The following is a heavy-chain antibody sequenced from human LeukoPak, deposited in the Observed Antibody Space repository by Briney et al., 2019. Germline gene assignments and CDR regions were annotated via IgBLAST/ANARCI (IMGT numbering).Heavy chain of an antibody. D-gene: IGHD2-2*01. J-gene: IGHJ3*02. CDR3: ARPIPYCSSTSCYAFDI. CDR2: INPNSGGT. Sequence: AASVKVSCKASGYTFTGYYMHWVRQAPGQGLEWMGWINPNSGGTNYAQKFQGRVTMTRDTSISTAYMELSRLRSDDTAVYYCARPIPYCSSTSCYAFDIWGQGTMVTVSS. V-gene: IGHV1-2*02. CDR1: GYTFTGYY.